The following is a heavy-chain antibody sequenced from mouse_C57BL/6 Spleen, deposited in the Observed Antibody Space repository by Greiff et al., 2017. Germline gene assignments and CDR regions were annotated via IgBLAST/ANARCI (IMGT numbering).Heavy chain of an antibody. D-gene: IGHD2-4*01. CDR2: IYPGSGST. CDR3: ARSGDYDVGDAMDY. V-gene: IGHV1-55*01. CDR1: GYTFTSYW. J-gene: IGHJ4*01. Sequence: VQLQQPGAELVKPGASVKMSCKASGYTFTSYWITWVKQRPGQGLEWLGDIYPGSGSTNYNEKFKSKATLTVDTSSSTSYMQLSRLTSEDSAVYYRARSGDYDVGDAMDYWGQGTSVTVSS.